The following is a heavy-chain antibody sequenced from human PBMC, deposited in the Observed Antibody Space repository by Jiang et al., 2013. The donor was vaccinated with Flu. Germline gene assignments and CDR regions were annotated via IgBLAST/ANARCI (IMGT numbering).Heavy chain of an antibody. V-gene: IGHV1-69*06. Sequence: GAEVKKPGSSVKVSCKASGGTFSSYAISWVRQAPGQGLEWMGGIIPIFGTANYAQKFQGRVTITADKSTSTAYMELSSLRSEDTAVYYCASGRGASWNDYWGFDYWGQGTLVTVSS. D-gene: IGHD1-1*01. CDR1: GGTFSSYA. CDR2: IIPIFGTA. J-gene: IGHJ4*02. CDR3: ASGRGASWNDYWGFDY.